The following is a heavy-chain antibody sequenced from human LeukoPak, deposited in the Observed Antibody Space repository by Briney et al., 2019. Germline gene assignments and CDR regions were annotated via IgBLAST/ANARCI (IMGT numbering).Heavy chain of an antibody. D-gene: IGHD4-17*01. CDR3: ARDSTVTTEGFDY. CDR2: INHSGST. Sequence: PSETLSLTCAVYGGSFSGYYWSWIRQPPGKGLEWIGEINHSGSTNYNPSLKSRVTISVDTSKNQFSLKLSSVTAADTAVYYCARDSTVTTEGFDYGGQGTLVTVSS. J-gene: IGHJ4*02. V-gene: IGHV4-34*01. CDR1: GGSFSGYY.